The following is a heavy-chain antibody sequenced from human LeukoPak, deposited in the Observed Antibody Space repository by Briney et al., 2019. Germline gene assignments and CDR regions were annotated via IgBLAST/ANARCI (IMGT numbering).Heavy chain of an antibody. CDR3: AKDRGGSSELGDAFDV. CDR2: ISYSSGSI. Sequence: SGGSLRLSCAASGFTVSSNYMSWVRQGPGKGLEWVSGISYSSGSIGYVDSVKGRFTISRDNAKNSLYLQMNSLRVEDTALYYCAKDRGGSSELGDAFDVWGQGTMVRVSS. V-gene: IGHV3-9*01. CDR1: GFTVSSNY. J-gene: IGHJ3*01. D-gene: IGHD1-26*01.